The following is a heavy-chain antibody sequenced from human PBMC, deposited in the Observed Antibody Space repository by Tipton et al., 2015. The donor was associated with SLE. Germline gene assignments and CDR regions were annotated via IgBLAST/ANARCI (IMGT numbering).Heavy chain of an antibody. Sequence: TLSLTCTVSGVSISSSSHFWGWIRQPPGKGLEWIGSMYYGGRTDFNPSLRSRVTISVDASKNQFSLKMSSMTAADTAVYYCAGLSSVAAPWGQGTLVTVSS. CDR2: MYYGGRT. CDR1: GVSISSSSHF. D-gene: IGHD6-19*01. J-gene: IGHJ5*02. V-gene: IGHV4-39*07. CDR3: AGLSSVAAP.